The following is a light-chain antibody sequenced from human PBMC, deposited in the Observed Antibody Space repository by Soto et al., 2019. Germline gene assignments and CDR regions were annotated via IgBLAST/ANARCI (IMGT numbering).Light chain of an antibody. CDR2: AAS. V-gene: IGKV1-39*01. Sequence: DIQMTQSPSSLSASVGDRVTITCRASQSISSYLHWYQQKPGQAPKLLIYAASSLQSGVRSRFSGSGSGTDFTLTSSSLQPEDFATYYCQQSYSTLEGFTFGPGTKVDIK. J-gene: IGKJ3*01. CDR3: QQSYSTLEGFT. CDR1: QSISSY.